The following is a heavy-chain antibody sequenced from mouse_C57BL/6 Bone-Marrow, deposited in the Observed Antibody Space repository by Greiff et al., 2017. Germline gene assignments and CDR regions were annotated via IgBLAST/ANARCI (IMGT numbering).Heavy chain of an antibody. V-gene: IGHV1-72*01. CDR1: GFNFTSYW. J-gene: IGHJ4*01. Sequence: QVQLQQPGAELVKPGASVKLSCKASGFNFTSYWMHWVKQRPGRGLEWIGRIDPNSGGTKYNEKFKSKATMTADKHSSTAYLQLSSLTSEDSAVYYVARDNCGSSYGAMDYWGQGTSVPVSS. D-gene: IGHD1-1*01. CDR3: ARDNCGSSYGAMDY. CDR2: IDPNSGGT.